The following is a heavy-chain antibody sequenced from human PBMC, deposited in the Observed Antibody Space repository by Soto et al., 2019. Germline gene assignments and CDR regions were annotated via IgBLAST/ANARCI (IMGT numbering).Heavy chain of an antibody. J-gene: IGHJ4*02. CDR2: INHSGST. CDR1: GGSFSGYY. CDR3: ARGSSSHYYGSGSYYTSNDY. D-gene: IGHD3-10*01. Sequence: QVQLQQWGAGLLKPSETLSLTCAVYGGSFSGYYWSWIRQPPGKGLERIGEINHSGSTNYNPSLKSRVTISVDTSKNQFSLKLSSVTAADTAVYYCARGSSSHYYGSGSYYTSNDYWGQGTLVTVSS. V-gene: IGHV4-34*01.